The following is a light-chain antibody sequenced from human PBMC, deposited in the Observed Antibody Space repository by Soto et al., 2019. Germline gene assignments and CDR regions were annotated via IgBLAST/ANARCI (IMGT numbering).Light chain of an antibody. CDR2: EVS. Sequence: QSALAQPPSASGSPGQSVTISCTGTSSDVGGYNYVSWYQQHPGKAPKLMIYEVSKRPSGVPDRFSGSKSGNTASLTVSGLQAGDEADYYCSSYGGSNNYVFGTGTKVTLL. CDR3: SSYGGSNNYV. V-gene: IGLV2-8*01. CDR1: SSDVGGYNY. J-gene: IGLJ1*01.